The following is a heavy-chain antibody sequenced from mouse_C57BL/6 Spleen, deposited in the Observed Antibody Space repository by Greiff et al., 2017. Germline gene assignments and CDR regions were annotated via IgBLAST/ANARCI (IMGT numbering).Heavy chain of an antibody. J-gene: IGHJ2*01. CDR1: GYTFTDYY. V-gene: IGHV1-19*01. CDR3: ARGDGYYFDY. CDR2: INPSNGGT. Sequence: EVQLQQSGPVLVKPGASVKMSCKASGYTFTDYYMNWVKQSHGKSLEWIGVINPSNGGTSYNQKFKGKATLTVDKSSSTAYMALNSLTSEDSAVYYCARGDGYYFDYWGQGTTLTVSS. D-gene: IGHD2-3*01.